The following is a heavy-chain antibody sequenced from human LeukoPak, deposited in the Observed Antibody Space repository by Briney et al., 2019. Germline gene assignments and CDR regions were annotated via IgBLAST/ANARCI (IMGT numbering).Heavy chain of an antibody. CDR3: ATGTSWYYYY. D-gene: IGHD6-13*01. V-gene: IGHV4-4*02. J-gene: IGHJ4*02. CDR1: GGSISNDKW. CDR2: MYHRGSN. Sequence: SETLSLTCAVSGGSISNDKWWSWVRQSPVKGLEWIGEMYHRGSNNYNPSLKSRVTISVDKSNNQFSLKLISVTAADTAMYYCATGTSWYYYYWGQGTLVTVSS.